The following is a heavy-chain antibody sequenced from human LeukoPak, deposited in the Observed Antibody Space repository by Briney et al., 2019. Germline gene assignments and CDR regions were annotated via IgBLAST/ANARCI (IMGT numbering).Heavy chain of an antibody. V-gene: IGHV3-48*01. CDR2: LTIDLSII. CDR3: VRDKDWAFDY. D-gene: IGHD3-9*01. J-gene: IGHJ4*02. Sequence: PVQSLDSASVLTIDLSIIVYADSVKGRFTISRDKAKNSLYLQMNSLRAEDTAVYYCVRDKDWAFDYWGQGTLIAVSS.